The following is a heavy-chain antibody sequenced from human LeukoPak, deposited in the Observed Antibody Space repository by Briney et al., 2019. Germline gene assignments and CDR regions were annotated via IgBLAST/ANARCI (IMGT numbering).Heavy chain of an antibody. CDR1: GYTLTELS. J-gene: IGHJ4*02. CDR2: FDPEDGET. CDR3: ASNEGFRGSGPHLYYFDY. Sequence: ASVKVSCKVSGYTLTELSMHWVRQAPGKGLEWMGGFDPEDGETIYAQKFQGRVTMTEDTSTDTAYMELSSLRSEDTAVYYCASNEGFRGSGPHLYYFDYWGQGTLVTVSS. D-gene: IGHD6-19*01. V-gene: IGHV1-24*01.